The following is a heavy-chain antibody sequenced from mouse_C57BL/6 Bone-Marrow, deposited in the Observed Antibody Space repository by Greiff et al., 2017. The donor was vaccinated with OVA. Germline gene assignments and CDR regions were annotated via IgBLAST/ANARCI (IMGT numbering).Heavy chain of an antibody. V-gene: IGHV1-53*01. CDR1: GYTFTSYW. CDR2: INPGNGGT. CDR3: AYYYGSYWYFDV. J-gene: IGHJ1*03. Sequence: QVQLQQPGTELVKPGASVKLSCKASGYTFTSYWMHWVKQRPGQGLEWIGNINPGNGGTNYTEKFKSKATMTVDKSSSTAYMQLSSLTSEDSAVYYGAYYYGSYWYFDVWGTGTTVTVSS. D-gene: IGHD1-1*01.